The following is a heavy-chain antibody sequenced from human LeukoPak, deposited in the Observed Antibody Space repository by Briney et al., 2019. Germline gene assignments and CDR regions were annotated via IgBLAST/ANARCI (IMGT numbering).Heavy chain of an antibody. Sequence: SVKVSCKASGGTFSSYAISWVRQAPGQGLEWMGGIIPIFGTANYAQKFQGRVTITADESTSTAYMELSSLRSEDTAVYYCARVPGLSGPHCSGGSCYSRYYFDYWGQGTLVTVSS. D-gene: IGHD2-15*01. CDR2: IIPIFGTA. CDR3: ARVPGLSGPHCSGGSCYSRYYFDY. V-gene: IGHV1-69*13. J-gene: IGHJ4*02. CDR1: GGTFSSYA.